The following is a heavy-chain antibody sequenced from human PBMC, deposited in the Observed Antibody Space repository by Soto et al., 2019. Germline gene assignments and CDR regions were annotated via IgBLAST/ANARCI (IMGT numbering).Heavy chain of an antibody. CDR1: GFTFRNHG. J-gene: IGHJ4*02. CDR2: IYYDGSIE. CDR3: ARDIASRRLDY. V-gene: IGHV3-33*01. Sequence: VQLVESGGGVVQPGRSLRLSCAASGFTFRNHGMHWVRQAPGKGLEWVAVIYYDGSIEYYADSVKGRFTISRDNSKNTLFLQMNSLGAEDTAVYYCARDIASRRLDYWGQGTLVTVSS. D-gene: IGHD2-15*01.